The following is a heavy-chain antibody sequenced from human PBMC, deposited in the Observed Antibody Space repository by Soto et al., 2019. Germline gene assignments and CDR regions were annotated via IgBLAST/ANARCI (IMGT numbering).Heavy chain of an antibody. CDR3: ARADWDFWSGSPSGYYYYYMDV. CDR1: GFTFSDYY. Sequence: GGSLRLSCAASGFTFSDYYMSWIRQAPGKGLEWVSYISSSGSTIYYADSVKGRFTISRDNAKNSLYLQMNSLRAEDTAVYYCARADWDFWSGSPSGYYYYYMDVWGKGTTVTVSS. J-gene: IGHJ6*03. CDR2: ISSSGSTI. D-gene: IGHD3-3*01. V-gene: IGHV3-11*01.